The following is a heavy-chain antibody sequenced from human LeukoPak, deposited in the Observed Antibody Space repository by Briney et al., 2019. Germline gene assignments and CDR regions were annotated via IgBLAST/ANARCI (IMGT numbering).Heavy chain of an antibody. CDR3: ARDTAPLYFDY. J-gene: IGHJ4*02. CDR1: GYTFTGYY. CDR2: INPNRGGT. D-gene: IGHD5-18*01. V-gene: IGHV1-2*02. Sequence: ASLWVSCKASGYTFTGYYMHWVRHTPVQGLEWMGWINPNRGGTNYAQKFQGRVTMTRDTSISTAYMELSRLRSDDTAVYYCARDTAPLYFDYWGPGTLVTVSS.